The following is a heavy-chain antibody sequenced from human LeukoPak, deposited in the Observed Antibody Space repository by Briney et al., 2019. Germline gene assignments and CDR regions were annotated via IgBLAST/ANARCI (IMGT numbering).Heavy chain of an antibody. CDR1: GGSISSGGYS. CDR2: SYHSGST. V-gene: IGHV4-30-2*01. J-gene: IGHJ4*02. CDR3: ARGMSKSLATSFDY. Sequence: SETLSLTCAVSGGSISSGGYSWSWIRQPPGKGLEWIGYSYHSGSTYYNPSLKSRVTISVDRSKNQFSLKLSSVTAADTAVYYCARGMSKSLATSFDYWGQGTLVTVSS. D-gene: IGHD5/OR15-5a*01.